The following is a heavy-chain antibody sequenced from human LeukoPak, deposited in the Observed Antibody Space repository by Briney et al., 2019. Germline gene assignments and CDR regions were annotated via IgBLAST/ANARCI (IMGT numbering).Heavy chain of an antibody. J-gene: IGHJ4*02. CDR1: GFTFSSYA. CDR3: AKDGYGSSGYYYFDY. V-gene: IGHV3-9*01. CDR2: ISWNSGSI. Sequence: GGSLRLSCAASGFTFSSYAMHWVRQAPGKGLEWVSGISWNSGSIGYADSVKGRFTISRDNAKNSLYLQMNSLRAEDTALYYCAKDGYGSSGYYYFDYWGQGTLVTVSS. D-gene: IGHD3-22*01.